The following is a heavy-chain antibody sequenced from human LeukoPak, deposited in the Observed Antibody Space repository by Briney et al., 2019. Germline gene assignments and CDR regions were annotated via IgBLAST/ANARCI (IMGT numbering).Heavy chain of an antibody. CDR2: IGGGGTST. Sequence: PGGSLRLSCAASGFTFSSYAMSWVRQAPGKGLEWVSTIGGGGTSTYYADSVEGRFTVSRDNSKNTLYLQMNSLRAEDTATYYCAKSPLGYCSGGSCYLYFDYWGQGTLVTVSS. J-gene: IGHJ4*02. CDR1: GFTFSSYA. V-gene: IGHV3-23*01. D-gene: IGHD2-15*01. CDR3: AKSPLGYCSGGSCYLYFDY.